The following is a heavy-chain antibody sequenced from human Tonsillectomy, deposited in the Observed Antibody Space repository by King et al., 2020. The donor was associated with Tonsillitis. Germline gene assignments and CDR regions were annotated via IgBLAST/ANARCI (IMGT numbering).Heavy chain of an antibody. CDR3: AKGPVVDFWSGYYLYYFDY. Sequence: VQLVESGGGLVQPGGSLRLSCAASGFTFSSYAMSWVRQAPGKGLEWGSALSGSGGSTYYADSVKGRFTISRDNSKNTLYLQMNSLRTEDTAVYYCAKGPVVDFWSGYYLYYFDYWGQGTLVTVSS. CDR1: GFTFSSYA. J-gene: IGHJ4*02. CDR2: LSGSGGST. V-gene: IGHV3-23*04. D-gene: IGHD3-3*01.